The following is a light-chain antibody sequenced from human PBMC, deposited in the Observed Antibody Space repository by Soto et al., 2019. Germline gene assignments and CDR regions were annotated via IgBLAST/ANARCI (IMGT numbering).Light chain of an antibody. Sequence: DTVLTQSPATLSLSPGERATLSCRASQTVRGYLAWYQQKAGQAPRLLIYAASNRATGISARFSGSGSGTDFTLTISSLEPEDFAVYYCQQRSNWPGTFGQGTKLEIK. V-gene: IGKV3-11*01. CDR1: QTVRGY. J-gene: IGKJ2*01. CDR2: AAS. CDR3: QQRSNWPGT.